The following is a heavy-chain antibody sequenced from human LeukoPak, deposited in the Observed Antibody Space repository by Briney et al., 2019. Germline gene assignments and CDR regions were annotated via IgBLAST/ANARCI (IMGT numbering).Heavy chain of an antibody. V-gene: IGHV3-7*01. Sequence: GGSLSLSCAASGFTFKNYAMSWVRQAPGKGLEWVANIKQDGSEKYYVDSVKGRFTISRDNAKNSLYLQMNSLRAEDTAVYYCARVCGSGSYYKAPYYFDYWGQGTLVTVSS. CDR2: IKQDGSEK. CDR3: ARVCGSGSYYKAPYYFDY. D-gene: IGHD3-10*01. J-gene: IGHJ4*02. CDR1: GFTFKNYA.